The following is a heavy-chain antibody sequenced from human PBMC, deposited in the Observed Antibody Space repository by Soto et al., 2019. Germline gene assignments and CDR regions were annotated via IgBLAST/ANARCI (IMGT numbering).Heavy chain of an antibody. Sequence: ASVKVSCKASGYTFTSYGISWVRQAPGQGLEWMGWISAYNGNTNYAQKQQGRVTMTTDTSTSTAYMELRSLRSDDTALFYCARYWEGFGELLGCDAFDIWGQGTMVTVSS. D-gene: IGHD3-10*01. CDR3: ARYWEGFGELLGCDAFDI. CDR1: GYTFTSYG. V-gene: IGHV1-18*01. J-gene: IGHJ3*02. CDR2: ISAYNGNT.